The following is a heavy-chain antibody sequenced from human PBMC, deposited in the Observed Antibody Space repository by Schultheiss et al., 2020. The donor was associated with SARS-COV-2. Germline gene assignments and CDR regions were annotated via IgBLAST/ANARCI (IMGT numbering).Heavy chain of an antibody. Sequence: SGPTLVKPTQTLTLTCTFSGFSLSTSGVGVGWIRQPPGKALEWLAVIYWNDAKRYSPSLKSRLTITKDTSKNQVVLTMTNMDPVDTATYYCAHSARHYYYYGMDVWGQGTTVTVSS. J-gene: IGHJ6*02. CDR2: IYWNDAK. D-gene: IGHD1-1*01. V-gene: IGHV2-5*01. CDR3: AHSARHYYYYGMDV. CDR1: GFSLSTSGVG.